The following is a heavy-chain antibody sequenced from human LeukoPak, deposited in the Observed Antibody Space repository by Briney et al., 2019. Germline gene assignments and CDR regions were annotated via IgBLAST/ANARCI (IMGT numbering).Heavy chain of an antibody. CDR1: GGSISNYY. V-gene: IGHV4-59*08. CDR2: MYYNGNT. D-gene: IGHD3-10*01. Sequence: SETLSLTCTVSGGSISNYYWSWIRQPPGKGLEWIGYMYYNGNTNYNPSLKSRITISLDTSKNQFSLELSSVTAADTAVYYCAGIGIKRKGFGSGTYYVPDAFDIWGQGTMVSVSS. CDR3: AGIGIKRKGFGSGTYYVPDAFDI. J-gene: IGHJ3*02.